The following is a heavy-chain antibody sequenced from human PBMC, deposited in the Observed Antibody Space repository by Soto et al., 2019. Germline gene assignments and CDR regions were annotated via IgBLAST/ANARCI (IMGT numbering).Heavy chain of an antibody. V-gene: IGHV3-53*01. J-gene: IGHJ5*02. CDR1: GFTVSSNY. CDR2: LYTAGNT. Sequence: EVQLVESGGGLIRPGGSLRLSCVASGFTVSSNYMSWVRRAPGKGLEWVSVLYTAGNTYYADSVKGRFTISRDNFRNTVYLQMNSLRAEDTAVYYCAREDSTGWFDPWGQGTLVTVSS. CDR3: AREDSTGWFDP. D-gene: IGHD6-25*01.